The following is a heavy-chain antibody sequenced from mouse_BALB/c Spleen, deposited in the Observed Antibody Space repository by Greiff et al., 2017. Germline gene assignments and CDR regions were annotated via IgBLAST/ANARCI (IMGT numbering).Heavy chain of an antibody. J-gene: IGHJ4*01. V-gene: IGHV1S81*02. Sequence: VQLQQPGAELVKPGASVKLSCKASGYTFTSYYMYWVKQRPGQGLEWIGGINPSNGGTNFNEKFKSKATLTVDKSSSTAYMQLSSLTSEDSAVYYCTRITTVVARAMDYWGQGTSVTVSS. CDR2: INPSNGGT. CDR1: GYTFTSYY. CDR3: TRITTVVARAMDY. D-gene: IGHD1-1*01.